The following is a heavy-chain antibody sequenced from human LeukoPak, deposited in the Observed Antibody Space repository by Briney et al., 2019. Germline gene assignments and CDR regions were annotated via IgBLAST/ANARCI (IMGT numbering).Heavy chain of an antibody. J-gene: IGHJ2*01. D-gene: IGHD2-21*02. V-gene: IGHV1-2*02. CDR2: INPNSGGT. CDR1: GYTSTGYY. CDR3: VRGHIVTVPTTIRDCGGDCFSDLYFDL. Sequence: ASVKVSCKASGYTSTGYYMHWVRQAPGQGLEWMGWINPNSGGTNYAQKFQGRVTMTRDTSIRTSYMELASLRSEDTAVYYCVRGHIVTVPTTIRDCGGDCFSDLYFDLWGRGTLITVSS.